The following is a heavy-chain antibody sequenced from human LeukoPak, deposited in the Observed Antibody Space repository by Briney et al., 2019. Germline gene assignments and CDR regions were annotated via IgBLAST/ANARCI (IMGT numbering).Heavy chain of an antibody. CDR1: GYTFTSYD. V-gene: IGHV1-8*01. CDR2: MNPNSGNT. Sequence: ASVKVSCKASGYTFTSYDINWVRQATGQGLEWMGWMNPNSGNTGYAQKFQGRVTMTRNTSIGTAYMELSSLKSEDTAVYFCARAPGYSSDYFDYWGQGTLVTVSS. D-gene: IGHD6-19*01. J-gene: IGHJ4*02. CDR3: ARAPGYSSDYFDY.